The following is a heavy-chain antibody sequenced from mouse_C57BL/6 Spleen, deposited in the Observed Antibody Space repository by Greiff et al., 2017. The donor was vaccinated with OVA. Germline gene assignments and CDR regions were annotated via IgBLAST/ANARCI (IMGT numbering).Heavy chain of an antibody. CDR2: INPNNGGT. CDR1: GYTFTDYY. V-gene: IGHV1-26*01. CDR3: ARRVYGYDYYAMDY. Sequence: VQLKQSGPELVKPGASVKISCKASGYTFTDYYMNWVKQSHGKSLEWIGDINPNNGGTSYNQKFKGKATLTVDKSSSTAYMELRSLTSEDSAVYYCARRVYGYDYYAMDYWGQGTSVTVSS. D-gene: IGHD2-2*01. J-gene: IGHJ4*01.